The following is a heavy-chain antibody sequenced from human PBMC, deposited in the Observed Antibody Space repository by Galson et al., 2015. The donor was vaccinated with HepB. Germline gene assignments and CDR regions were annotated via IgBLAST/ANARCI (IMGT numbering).Heavy chain of an antibody. J-gene: IGHJ6*03. CDR2: IWYDGSNK. CDR3: AKNSRYYYDSSGYYWGSADYYYYMDV. D-gene: IGHD3-22*01. CDR1: GFTFSSYG. Sequence: SLRLSCAASGFTFSSYGMHWVRQAPGKGLEWVAVIWYDGSNKYYADSVKGRFTISRDNSKNTLYLQMNSLRAEDTAVYYCAKNSRYYYDSSGYYWGSADYYYYMDVWGKGTTVTVSS. V-gene: IGHV3-33*06.